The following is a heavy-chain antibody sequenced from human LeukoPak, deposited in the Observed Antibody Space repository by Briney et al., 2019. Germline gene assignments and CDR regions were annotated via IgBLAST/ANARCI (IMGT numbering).Heavy chain of an antibody. CDR2: ISGSGGST. V-gene: IGHV3-23*01. CDR1: GFTFSSYA. J-gene: IGHJ4*02. Sequence: GGSLRLSCAASGFTFSSYAMSWVRQAPGKGLEWVSAISGSGGSTFYADSVKGRFTISRDNSKNTLYLQMNSLRAEDTAVYYCAKDHSSSWYYFDYWGQGTLVTVSS. CDR3: AKDHSSSWYYFDY. D-gene: IGHD6-13*01.